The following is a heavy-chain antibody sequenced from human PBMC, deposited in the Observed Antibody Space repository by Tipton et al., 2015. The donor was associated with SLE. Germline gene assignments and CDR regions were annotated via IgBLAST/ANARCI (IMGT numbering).Heavy chain of an antibody. J-gene: IGHJ3*02. CDR1: GGSISIGSYY. V-gene: IGHV4-61*02. Sequence: TLTCSVSGGSISIGSYYWSWLRQPPGKGLEWIGRIYNTGSTNYKSSLQSRVTISLDTSNNQFSLRLHSVTVADTAVYYCARGGLYETSAYSVGFDIWGQGTLVTVSP. D-gene: IGHD3-22*01. CDR2: IYNTGST. CDR3: ARGGLYETSAYSVGFDI.